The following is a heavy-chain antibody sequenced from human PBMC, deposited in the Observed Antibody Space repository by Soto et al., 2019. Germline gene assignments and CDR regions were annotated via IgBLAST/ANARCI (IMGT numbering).Heavy chain of an antibody. CDR3: ARYSSSSDLFDY. D-gene: IGHD6-6*01. CDR2: IYYSGST. Sequence: SETLSLTCTVSGGSISSGDYYWSWIRQPPGKGLEWIGYIYYSGSTYYNPSLKSRVTISVDTSKNQFSLKLSSVTAADTAVYYCARYSSSSDLFDYWGQGTLVTVSS. J-gene: IGHJ4*02. CDR1: GGSISSGDYY. V-gene: IGHV4-30-4*01.